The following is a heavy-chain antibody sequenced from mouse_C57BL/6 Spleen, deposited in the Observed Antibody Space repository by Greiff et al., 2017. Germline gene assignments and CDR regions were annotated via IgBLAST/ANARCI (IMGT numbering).Heavy chain of an antibody. Sequence: DVQLVESGGGLVKPGGSLKLSCAASGFTFSDYGMHWVRQAPEKGLEWVAYISSGSSTIYYADTVKGRFTISRDNAKNTLFLQMTSLRSEDTAMYYCARGGYYYGSSYVDYWGQGTTLTVSS. D-gene: IGHD1-1*01. J-gene: IGHJ2*01. CDR2: ISSGSSTI. CDR3: ARGGYYYGSSYVDY. V-gene: IGHV5-17*01. CDR1: GFTFSDYG.